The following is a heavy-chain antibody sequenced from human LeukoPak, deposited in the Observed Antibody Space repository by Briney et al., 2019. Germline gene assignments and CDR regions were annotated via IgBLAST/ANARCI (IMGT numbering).Heavy chain of an antibody. CDR3: AKDVDYGGNSGIIDY. D-gene: IGHD4-23*01. Sequence: PGGSLRLSCAASGFTFTNNGMSWVRQAPGKGLEWVSAISGSDESTHYADSAKGRFTISRDNAKNSLYLQMNSQRAEDMALYYCAKDVDYGGNSGIIDYWGQGTLVTVSS. J-gene: IGHJ4*02. CDR1: GFTFTNNG. V-gene: IGHV3-23*01. CDR2: ISGSDEST.